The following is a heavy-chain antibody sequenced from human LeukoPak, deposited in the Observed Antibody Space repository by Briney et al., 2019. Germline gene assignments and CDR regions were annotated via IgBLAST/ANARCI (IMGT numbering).Heavy chain of an antibody. Sequence: GGSLRLSCAASGFTFSSYAMHWVRQAPGKGLEWVAIIWYGGNNEYYADSVKGRFTISRDNSKNTLYLQMNSLRDEDSAVYYCAKDRYCTTTSCPQGNYMDVWGKGTTVTVSS. D-gene: IGHD2-2*01. CDR1: GFTFSSYA. CDR3: AKDRYCTTTSCPQGNYMDV. CDR2: IWYGGNNE. V-gene: IGHV3-30*02. J-gene: IGHJ6*03.